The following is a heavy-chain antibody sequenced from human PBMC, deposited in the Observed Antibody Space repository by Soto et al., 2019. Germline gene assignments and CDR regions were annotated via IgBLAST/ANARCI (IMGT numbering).Heavy chain of an antibody. D-gene: IGHD3-22*01. J-gene: IGHJ4*02. Sequence: VASVKVSCKASGCTFSSYAISWVRQAPGQGLEWMGGIIPIFGTANYAQKFQGRVTITADESTSTAYMELSSLRSEDTAVYYCARDGYYYDSSGYYLDYWGQGTLVTVSS. CDR2: IIPIFGTA. CDR3: ARDGYYYDSSGYYLDY. V-gene: IGHV1-69*13. CDR1: GCTFSSYA.